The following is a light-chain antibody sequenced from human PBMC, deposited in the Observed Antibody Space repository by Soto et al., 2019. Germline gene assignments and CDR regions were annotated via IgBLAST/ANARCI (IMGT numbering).Light chain of an antibody. Sequence: EIVLTQSPATLSVSPGERATLSCRAGQNIHTNLAWYQQKPCQAPRPLNYGASTRATGTPARFRGRGSGTDFPLTISSLEPEDFSVYYCQQRRNWPPGVTFGQGTRLEIK. J-gene: IGKJ5*01. CDR3: QQRRNWPPGVT. CDR1: QNIHTN. V-gene: IGKV3-11*01. CDR2: GAS.